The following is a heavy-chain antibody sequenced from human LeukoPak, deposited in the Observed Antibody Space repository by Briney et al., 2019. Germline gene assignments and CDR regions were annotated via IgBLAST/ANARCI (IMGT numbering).Heavy chain of an antibody. J-gene: IGHJ4*02. D-gene: IGHD1-26*01. CDR1: GGSISSYY. CDR3: ARRSYGEGWPFDY. CDR2: ICYSGST. Sequence: SETLSLTCTVSGGSISSYYWSWIRQPPGKGLEWMGNICYSGSTNYNPSLKSRVTISVDTSKKQFSLKLSSVTAADTAVYYCARRSYGEGWPFDYWGQGTLVTVSS. V-gene: IGHV4-59*01.